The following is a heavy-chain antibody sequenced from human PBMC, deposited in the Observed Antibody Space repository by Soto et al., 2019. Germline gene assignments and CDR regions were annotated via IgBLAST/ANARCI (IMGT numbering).Heavy chain of an antibody. J-gene: IGHJ5*02. CDR3: VRGWGWFDP. CDR1: GFTFSSSD. V-gene: IGHV3-13*04. Sequence: EVQLVESGGGLVQPGGSLRLSCAASGFTFSSSDMQWVRQAAGKGLEWVSHIGTAGDTYYSGSVKGRFTISRENAKNSLYLQMNSLRAGDTAVYYCVRGWGWFDPWGQGTLVTVSS. CDR2: IGTAGDT. D-gene: IGHD6-19*01.